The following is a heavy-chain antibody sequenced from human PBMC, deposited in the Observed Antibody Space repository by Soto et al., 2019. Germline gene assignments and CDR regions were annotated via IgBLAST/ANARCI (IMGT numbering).Heavy chain of an antibody. D-gene: IGHD2-2*01. V-gene: IGHV3-33*01. CDR2: IWYDGSKK. CDR1: GFTFSSYG. Sequence: PGGSLRLSCAASGFTFSSYGMHWVRQAPGKGLEWVAVIWYDGSKKYYADFVKGRFTISRDNSKNTLYLQMDSLRADDTALYYCASRSPALDYWGQGP. J-gene: IGHJ4*02. CDR3: ASRSPALDY.